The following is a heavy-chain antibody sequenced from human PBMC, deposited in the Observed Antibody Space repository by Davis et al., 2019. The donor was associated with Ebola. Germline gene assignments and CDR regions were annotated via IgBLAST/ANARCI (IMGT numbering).Heavy chain of an antibody. D-gene: IGHD2-2*01. CDR2: IWYDGSNK. Sequence: GESLKISCAASGFTFSSYGMHWVRQAPGKGLEWVAVIWYDGSNKYYADSVKGRFTISRDNAKNSLYLQMNSLRAEDTALYYCAKAPYCSSTSCGIDYWGQGTLVTVSS. CDR3: AKAPYCSSTSCGIDY. CDR1: GFTFSSYG. J-gene: IGHJ4*02. V-gene: IGHV3-33*03.